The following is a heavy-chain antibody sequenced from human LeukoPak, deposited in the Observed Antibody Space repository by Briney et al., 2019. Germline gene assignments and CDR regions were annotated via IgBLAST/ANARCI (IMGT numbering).Heavy chain of an antibody. V-gene: IGHV3-7*01. CDR1: GFTFSSYW. Sequence: PGGSLRLSCAASGFTFSSYWMSWVRQAPGKGLEWVANIKQDGSEKYYVDSVKGRFTISRDNAKNSLFLQMNSLRAEDTAVYYCVKGAGFILDWWGQGTLVTVSS. J-gene: IGHJ4*01. CDR2: IKQDGSEK. CDR3: VKGAGFILDW. D-gene: IGHD5-12*01.